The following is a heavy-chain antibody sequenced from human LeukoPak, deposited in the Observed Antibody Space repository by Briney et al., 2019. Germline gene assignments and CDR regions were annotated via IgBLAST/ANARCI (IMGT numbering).Heavy chain of an antibody. CDR2: ISGSGGST. Sequence: GGTLRLSCAASGLTFTNFGMSWVRQAPGKGLEWVSAISGSGGSTYYADSVKGRFTISRDNSKNTLYLQMNSLRAEDTAVYYCAKDRKTTVVIPGDWGQGTLVTVSS. D-gene: IGHD4-23*01. CDR3: AKDRKTTVVIPGD. CDR1: GLTFTNFG. V-gene: IGHV3-23*01. J-gene: IGHJ4*02.